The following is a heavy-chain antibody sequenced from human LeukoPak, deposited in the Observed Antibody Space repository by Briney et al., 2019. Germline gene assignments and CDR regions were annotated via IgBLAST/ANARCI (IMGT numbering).Heavy chain of an antibody. CDR3: ARDPGGSSPFDC. CDR2: ISSSGSTI. J-gene: IGHJ4*02. CDR1: RFTFSSYE. Sequence: PGGSLRLSCAASRFTFSSYEMHWVRQAPGKGLEWVSYISSSGSTIYNADSVKGRFTISRDNAKNSLYLQMNSLRAEDTAVYYCARDPGGSSPFDCWGQGTLVTVSS. V-gene: IGHV3-48*03. D-gene: IGHD2-15*01.